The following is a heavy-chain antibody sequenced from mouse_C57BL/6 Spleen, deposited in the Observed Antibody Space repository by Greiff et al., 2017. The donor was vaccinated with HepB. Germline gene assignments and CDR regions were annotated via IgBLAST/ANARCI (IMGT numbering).Heavy chain of an antibody. D-gene: IGHD1-1*01. J-gene: IGHJ2*01. V-gene: IGHV1-62-2*01. CDR3: ARHPITTVVSTGTGFDY. Sequence: QVQLKESGAELVKPGASVKLSCKASGYTFTEYTIHWVKQRSGQGLEWIGWFYPGSGSIKYNEKFKDKATLTADKSSSTVYMELSRLTSEDSAVYFCARHPITTVVSTGTGFDYWGQGTTLTVSS. CDR2: FYPGSGSI. CDR1: GYTFTEYT.